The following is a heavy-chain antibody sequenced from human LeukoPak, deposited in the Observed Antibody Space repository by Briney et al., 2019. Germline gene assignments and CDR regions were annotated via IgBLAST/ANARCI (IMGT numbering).Heavy chain of an antibody. CDR1: GGSISSGSYY. J-gene: IGHJ5*02. D-gene: IGHD3-22*01. CDR3: SQMGPHDSSGYYPLDP. V-gene: IGHV4-39*01. CDR2: IYYSGST. Sequence: SETLSLTCTVSGGSISSGSYYWGWIRQPPGKGLEWIGSIYYSGSTYYNPSLKSRVTISIDTSKNQFSLKLSSVTAADTAVYYCSQMGPHDSSGYYPLDPWGQGTLVSVSS.